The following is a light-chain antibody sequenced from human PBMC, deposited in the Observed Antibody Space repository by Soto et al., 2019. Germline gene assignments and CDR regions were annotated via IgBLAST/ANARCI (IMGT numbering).Light chain of an antibody. J-gene: IGLJ2*01. V-gene: IGLV2-14*01. CDR1: SSDVGGYNY. CDR2: EVS. CDR3: SSYTSSFTVL. Sequence: QSALTQPASVSGSPGQSITISCTGTSSDVGGYNYVSWYQQHPGKAPKLMIYEVSNRPSGVSNRFSCSKSGNTASLTISGLQPEDEADYYCSSYTSSFTVLFGGGTQLTVL.